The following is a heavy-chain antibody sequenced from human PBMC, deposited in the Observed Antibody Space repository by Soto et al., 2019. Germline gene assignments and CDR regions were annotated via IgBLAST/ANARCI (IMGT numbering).Heavy chain of an antibody. CDR1: GFTFSRYA. CDR2: ISGSGDST. D-gene: IGHD1-26*01. J-gene: IGHJ4*02. CDR3: ARRGSGSYYDY. Sequence: EVPLLESGGGLVQPGGSLRLSCAASGFTFSRYAMRWVRQAPGKGLEWVSAISGSGDSTYYADYVKGRFTTSRDNSKNTLYLQMNSLRAEDTAVYYCARRGSGSYYDYWGQGTLVTVSS. V-gene: IGHV3-23*01.